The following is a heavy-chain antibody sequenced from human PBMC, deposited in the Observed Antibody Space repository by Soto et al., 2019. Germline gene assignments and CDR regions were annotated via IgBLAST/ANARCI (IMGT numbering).Heavy chain of an antibody. V-gene: IGHV3-64D*06. D-gene: IGHD2-15*01. CDR3: VKGNQLLRYYFEF. Sequence: GGSLRLSCSVSGFTFSKYAMHWARQAPGKGLEYVSGITSDGDSTWHADSVKDRFTISRDNSKNTLFLQMSSLRVEDTAIYFCVKGNQLLRYYFEFWGPGTLVTVSS. CDR1: GFTFSKYA. J-gene: IGHJ4*01. CDR2: ITSDGDST.